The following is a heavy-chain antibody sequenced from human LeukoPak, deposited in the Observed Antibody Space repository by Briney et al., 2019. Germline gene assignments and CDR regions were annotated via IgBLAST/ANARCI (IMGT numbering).Heavy chain of an antibody. CDR2: INPNSGGT. CDR3: ARAPRRYSSSSWWFDP. CDR1: GYTFTGYY. Sequence: GASVKVSCKASGYTFTGYYMHWVRQAPGQGLEWMGWINPNSGGTNYAQKFQGRVTITADESTSTAYMELSSLRSEDTAVYYCARAPRRYSSSSWWFDPWGQGTLVTVSS. J-gene: IGHJ5*02. D-gene: IGHD6-6*01. V-gene: IGHV1-2*02.